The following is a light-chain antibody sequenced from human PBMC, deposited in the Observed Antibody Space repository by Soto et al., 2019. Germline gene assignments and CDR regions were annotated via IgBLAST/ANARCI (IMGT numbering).Light chain of an antibody. V-gene: IGLV6-57*01. CDR3: QSYDATNQV. Sequence: NFMLTQPHSVSESPGKTVIISCTRSSGSIASNYVQWYQQRPGSSPTTVMYEDNQRPSGVPDRLSGSIDSSSNSASLTISRLATEDEADYFCQSYDATNQVFGGGTKLTVL. CDR2: EDN. CDR1: SGSIASNY. J-gene: IGLJ3*02.